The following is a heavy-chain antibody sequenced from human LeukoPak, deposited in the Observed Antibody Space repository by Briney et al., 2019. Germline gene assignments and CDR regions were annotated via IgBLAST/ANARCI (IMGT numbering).Heavy chain of an antibody. D-gene: IGHD2-2*01. CDR2: IIPIFGTA. Sequence: SVRVSYKASGGTLSSYAISWVRQAPGQGLEWMGGIIPIFGTANYAQKFQGRVTITADESTSTAYMELSSLRSEDTAVYYCARICSSTSCPTDYWGQGTLVTVSS. V-gene: IGHV1-69*13. J-gene: IGHJ4*02. CDR3: ARICSSTSCPTDY. CDR1: GGTLSSYA.